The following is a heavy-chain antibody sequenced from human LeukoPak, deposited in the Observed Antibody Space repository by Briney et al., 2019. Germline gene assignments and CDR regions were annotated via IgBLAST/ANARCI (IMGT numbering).Heavy chain of an antibody. CDR2: ISSSGDKRGDNT. D-gene: IGHD3-3*01. CDR3: VGTFTVFGVISTIA. J-gene: IGHJ4*02. CDR1: GFTFKIYS. V-gene: IGHV3-23*01. Sequence: GGSLRLSCAAFGFTFKIYSMNWVRQAPGKGLEWVSSISSSGDKRGDNTFYAASVRGRFSISRDNSQNTVFLQMSSLRVDDTAAYYCVGTFTVFGVISTIAWGQGTLVSVSS.